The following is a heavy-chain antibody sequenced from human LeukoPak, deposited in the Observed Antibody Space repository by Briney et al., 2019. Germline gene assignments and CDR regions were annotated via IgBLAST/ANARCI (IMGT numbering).Heavy chain of an antibody. V-gene: IGHV3-21*01. CDR3: ARSLAAALVDAFDI. D-gene: IGHD6-13*01. CDR2: ISSSSGYI. J-gene: IGHJ3*02. CDR1: GGSISSSS. Sequence: PSETLSLTCTVSGGSISSSSYYWGWIRQAPGKGLEWVSSISSSSGYIYYADSLKGRFTISRDNAKKSLYLQMNSLRAEDTAVYYCARSLAAALVDAFDIWGQGTMVTVSS.